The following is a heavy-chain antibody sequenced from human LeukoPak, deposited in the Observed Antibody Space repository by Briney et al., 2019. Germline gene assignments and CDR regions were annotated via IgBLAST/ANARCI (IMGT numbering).Heavy chain of an antibody. CDR2: ITPFFGVA. CDR3: ARDTNEEYSSSSDGLAV. CDR1: GGNFGNYV. D-gene: IGHD6-6*01. V-gene: IGHV1-69*04. J-gene: IGHJ6*02. Sequence: GASVKVSCKASGGNFGNYVIHWVRQAPGQGLEWMGRITPFFGVANYAQTFQDRVTFTADKITNTAYMQISSLKSEDTAVYFCARDTNEEYSSSSDGLAVWGQGTTVTASS.